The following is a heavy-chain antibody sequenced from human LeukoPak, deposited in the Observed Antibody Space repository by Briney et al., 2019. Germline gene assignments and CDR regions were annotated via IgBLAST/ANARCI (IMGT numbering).Heavy chain of an antibody. V-gene: IGHV3-30*04. Sequence: GGSLRLSCAASGFTFSAYTMHWVRQSPGKGLEWVAVISNDGSNKYYADSVQGRFTVSRDNSKYTLYLQMKSLKGEDTAVYYCARDPYGDYYFDSWGRELWSASPQ. J-gene: IGHJ4*02. CDR2: ISNDGSNK. CDR1: GFTFSAYT. CDR3: ARDPYGDYYFDS. D-gene: IGHD4-17*01.